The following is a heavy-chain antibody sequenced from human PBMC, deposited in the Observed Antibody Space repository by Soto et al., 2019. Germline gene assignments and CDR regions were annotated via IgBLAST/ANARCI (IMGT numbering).Heavy chain of an antibody. J-gene: IGHJ4*02. CDR3: ARERGSGYYRD. Sequence: QVQLVESGGGVVQPGRSLRLSCAASGFTFSSYAMHWVRQAPGKGLEWVAVISYDGSNKYYADSVKGRFTISRDNSKNTLYLQMNSLRVEDTAVYYCARERGSGYYRDWGQGTLVTVSS. D-gene: IGHD3-9*01. CDR1: GFTFSSYA. V-gene: IGHV3-30-3*01. CDR2: ISYDGSNK.